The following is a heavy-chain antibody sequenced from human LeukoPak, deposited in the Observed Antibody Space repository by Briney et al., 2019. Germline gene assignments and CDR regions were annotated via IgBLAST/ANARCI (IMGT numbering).Heavy chain of an antibody. CDR3: ARDDSSSPAIDY. CDR1: AYTFTDYH. Sequence: GASVKVSCKTSAYTFTDYHIHWVRQAPGQGLEWMGWINPTTGGTNYAQRFQGRVAMTRDMSISTAYMELSWLRSDDTAVYYCARDDSSSPAIDYWGQGTLVTVSS. V-gene: IGHV1-2*02. J-gene: IGHJ4*02. D-gene: IGHD6-6*01. CDR2: INPTTGGT.